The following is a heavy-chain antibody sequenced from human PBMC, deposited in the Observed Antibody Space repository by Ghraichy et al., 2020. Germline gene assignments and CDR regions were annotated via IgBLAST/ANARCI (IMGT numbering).Heavy chain of an antibody. CDR2: IKEDGSEK. CDR1: GFTFSRYW. CDR3: TRAGRPADY. D-gene: IGHD6-25*01. V-gene: IGHV3-7*01. Sequence: GQSLNISCSASGFTFSRYWMNWVRQVPGKGLEWVAIIKEDGSEKYYVDSVKGRFASSRDNAKYSLFLEMNSLRAEDTAIYYCTRAGRPADYWGQGTLVTVSS. J-gene: IGHJ4*02.